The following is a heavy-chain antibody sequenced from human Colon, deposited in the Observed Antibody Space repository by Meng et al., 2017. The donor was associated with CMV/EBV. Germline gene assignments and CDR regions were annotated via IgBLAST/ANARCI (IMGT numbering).Heavy chain of an antibody. D-gene: IGHD3-10*01. J-gene: IGHJ4*02. CDR2: IYYSGTT. CDR1: GASISSMIYY. V-gene: IGHV4-39*07. CDR3: ARVYPGPLPYYYFDF. Sequence: SETLSLTCNVSGASISSMIYYWGWIRQSPGKGLEWIGSIYYSGTTYHSPSFKSRVTLSIDTSKNQFSLKLSSVTAADTAVYYCARVYPGPLPYYYFDFWGQGTLVTVSS.